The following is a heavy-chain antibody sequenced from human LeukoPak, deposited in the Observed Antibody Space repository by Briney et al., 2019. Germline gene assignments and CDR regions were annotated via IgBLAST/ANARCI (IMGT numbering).Heavy chain of an antibody. V-gene: IGHV3-30*02. J-gene: IGHJ4*02. Sequence: GGSLRLSCAASGFTFSSYGMHWVRQAPGKGLEWVAVIWYDGSNKYYADSVKGRFTISRDNSKNTLFLQMSSLRVEDTALYYCAKDLGGPGSSPFGYWGQGTLVTVSS. CDR1: GFTFSSYG. CDR2: IWYDGSNK. CDR3: AKDLGGPGSSPFGY. D-gene: IGHD3-10*01.